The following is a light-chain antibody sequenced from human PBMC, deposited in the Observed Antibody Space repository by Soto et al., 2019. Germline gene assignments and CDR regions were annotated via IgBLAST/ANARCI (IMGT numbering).Light chain of an antibody. CDR1: SSDVGGYNY. Sequence: QSVLTQPASVSGSPGQSITISCTGTSSDVGGYNYVSWYQQHPGKAPKLMIYDVSNRTSGVSNRFSGSKSANTASLTISGLQAEDEADYYCSSYTRSSTRVFGTGTKLTVL. CDR2: DVS. V-gene: IGLV2-14*01. J-gene: IGLJ1*01. CDR3: SSYTRSSTRV.